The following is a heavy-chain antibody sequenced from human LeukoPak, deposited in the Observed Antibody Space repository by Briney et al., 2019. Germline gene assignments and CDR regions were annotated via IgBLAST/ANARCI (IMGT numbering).Heavy chain of an antibody. V-gene: IGHV4-38-2*02. J-gene: IGHJ3*02. Sequence: SETLSLTCTVSGYSISSGYYWGWIRQPPGKGLEWIGSIYHSGSTYYNPSLKSRVTISVDTSKNQFSLKLSSVTAADTAVYYCARRAPYYYDIGDSRAFDIWGQGTMVTVSS. CDR1: GYSISSGYY. CDR3: ARRAPYYYDIGDSRAFDI. CDR2: IYHSGST. D-gene: IGHD3-22*01.